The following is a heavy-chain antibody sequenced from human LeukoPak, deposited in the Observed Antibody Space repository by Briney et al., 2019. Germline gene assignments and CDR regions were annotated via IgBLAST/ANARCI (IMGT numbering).Heavy chain of an antibody. Sequence: VKVSCKASVGTSGIYAISLGRQAPGQGLEWMGRIFPIFGTANDAQKFQDRVTTTTDESTSTAYMELSSLRSEDTAVYYCASPPYDFWSGYQIQEYFQHWGQGTLVTVSS. CDR2: IFPIFGTA. J-gene: IGHJ1*01. CDR3: ASPPYDFWSGYQIQEYFQH. V-gene: IGHV1-69*05. D-gene: IGHD3-3*01. CDR1: VGTSGIYA.